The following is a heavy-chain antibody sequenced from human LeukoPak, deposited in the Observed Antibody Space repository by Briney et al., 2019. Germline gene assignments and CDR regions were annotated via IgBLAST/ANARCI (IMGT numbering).Heavy chain of an antibody. CDR1: GFTFSSYW. D-gene: IGHD6-13*01. CDR2: IKQDGSEK. CDR3: ARERGSSWVDY. V-gene: IGHV3-7*01. Sequence: PGGSLRLSRAASGFTFSSYWMSWVRQAPGKGLEWVANIKQDGSEKYYVDSVKGRFTISRDNAKNSLYLQMNSLRAEDTAVYYCARERGSSWVDYWGQGTLVTVSS. J-gene: IGHJ4*02.